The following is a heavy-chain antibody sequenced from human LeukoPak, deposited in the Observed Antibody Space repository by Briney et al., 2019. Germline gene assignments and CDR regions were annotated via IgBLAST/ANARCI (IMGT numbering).Heavy chain of an antibody. CDR1: GFTFSRYG. V-gene: IGHV3-30*03. Sequence: QSGGSLRLSCAASGFTFSRYGMHWVRQAPGKGLEWVAVISYDGSNKYYADSVKGRFTISRDNSKNTLYLQMNSLRAEDTAVYYCAREWGNNHFDYWGQGTLVTVSS. CDR2: ISYDGSNK. D-gene: IGHD3-16*01. J-gene: IGHJ4*02. CDR3: AREWGNNHFDY.